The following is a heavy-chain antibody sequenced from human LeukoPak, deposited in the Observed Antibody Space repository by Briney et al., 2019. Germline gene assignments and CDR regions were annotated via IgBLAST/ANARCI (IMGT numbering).Heavy chain of an antibody. D-gene: IGHD4-23*01. J-gene: IGHJ4*02. CDR3: ARDTGYGGDNRPYYFDY. CDR2: ISAYNGNT. CDR1: GYTFTSYG. V-gene: IGHV1-18*01. Sequence: ASVKVSCKASGYTFTSYGISWVRQAPGQGLEWMGWISAYNGNTNYAQKLQGRVTMTTDTSTSTAYMELRSLRSDDTAVYYSARDTGYGGDNRPYYFDYWGQGTLVTVSS.